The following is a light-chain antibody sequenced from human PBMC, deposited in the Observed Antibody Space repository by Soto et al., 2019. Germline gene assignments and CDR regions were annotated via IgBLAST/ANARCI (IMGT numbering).Light chain of an antibody. CDR1: QSISSW. CDR2: KAS. J-gene: IGKJ1*01. V-gene: IGKV1-5*03. CDR3: QQSYSTPPT. Sequence: MPMTQSPSTVAASGGERVTIXGLASQSISSWLAWYQQKPGKAPKLLIYKASSLESGVPSRFSGSGSGTDFTLTISSLQPEDFASYYCQQSYSTPPTFGQGTKVDIK.